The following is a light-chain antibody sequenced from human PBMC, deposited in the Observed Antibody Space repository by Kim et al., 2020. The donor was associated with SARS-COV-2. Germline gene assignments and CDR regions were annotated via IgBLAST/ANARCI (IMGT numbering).Light chain of an antibody. Sequence: SVSLGQTARISCAADNLENKYTTWYKQSPAQAPVLVINQDAKRPAGIPERFTGSDFGNTATLTSSGTQAMDEADYYAQVGNSHPVVLGEGTQLTVL. CDR2: QDA. V-gene: IGLV3-1*01. CDR3: QVGNSHPVV. J-gene: IGLJ2*01. CDR1: NLENKY.